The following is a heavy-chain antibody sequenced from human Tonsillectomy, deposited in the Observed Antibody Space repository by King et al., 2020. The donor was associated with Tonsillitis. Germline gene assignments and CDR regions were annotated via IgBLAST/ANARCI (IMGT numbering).Heavy chain of an antibody. V-gene: IGHV5-51*01. D-gene: IGHD6-19*01. CDR1: GYNFTNYW. CDR2: IYPGDSDT. Sequence: QLVQSGAEVKKPGESLRISCKGSGYNFTNYWIGWVRQMPGKGLEWMGIIYPGDSDTRYSPSFQGQVTISADKSISTAYLQWSSLKASDTAMYYCARGVLYSSGGWDFDYWGQGTLVTVSS. CDR3: ARGVLYSSGGWDFDY. J-gene: IGHJ4*02.